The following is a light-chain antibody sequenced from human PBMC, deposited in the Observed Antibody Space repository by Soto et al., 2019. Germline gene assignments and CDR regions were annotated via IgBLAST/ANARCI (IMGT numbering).Light chain of an antibody. CDR1: SSDVGGYNY. CDR2: EVT. CDR3: SSYAASNNFYFV. J-gene: IGLJ3*02. V-gene: IGLV2-8*01. Sequence: QSALTQPPSASGSPGQSVTISCTGTSSDVGGYNYVSWYQQYPGRAPKLMIYEVTKRPSGVPDRFSGSKSGNTASLTVSGLQAEDEAEYYSSSYAASNNFYFVFGGGTQLTVL.